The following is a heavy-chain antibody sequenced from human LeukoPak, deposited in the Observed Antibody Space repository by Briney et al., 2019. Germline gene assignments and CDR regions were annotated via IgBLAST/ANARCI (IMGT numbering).Heavy chain of an antibody. D-gene: IGHD3-9*01. CDR2: IRYDGSNK. J-gene: IGHJ1*01. CDR1: GFTFSSYG. CDR3: VRGLRYFDWLLEH. V-gene: IGHV3-30*02. Sequence: PGGSLRLSCAASGFTFSSYGMHWVRQAPGKGLEWVAFIRYDGSNKYYADSVKGRFTISRDNSKNTLYLQMNTLRAEDTAVYYGVRGLRYFDWLLEHWGQGTLVTVSS.